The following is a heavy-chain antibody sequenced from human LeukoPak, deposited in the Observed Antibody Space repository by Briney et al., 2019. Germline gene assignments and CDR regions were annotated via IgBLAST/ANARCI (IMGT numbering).Heavy chain of an antibody. D-gene: IGHD3-3*01. V-gene: IGHV3-23*01. CDR2: ISGSGGST. J-gene: IGHJ3*01. CDR3: AKEGSALVFEEVVHDCFDV. Sequence: PGGSLRLSCAASGFTFSSYAMSWVRQAPGKGLEWVSAISGSGGSTYYADSVKGRFTISRDNSANTLDLQMNSLRPEDTAVYYCAKEGSALVFEEVVHDCFDVWGQGTVVIVSS. CDR1: GFTFSSYA.